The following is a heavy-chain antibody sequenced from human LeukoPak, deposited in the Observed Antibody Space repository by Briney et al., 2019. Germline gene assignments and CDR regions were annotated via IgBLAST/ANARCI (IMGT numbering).Heavy chain of an antibody. D-gene: IGHD4-17*01. CDR1: GFTVSSNY. Sequence: PGGSLRLSCAASGFTVSSNYMSCVRQAPGKGLEWVSVIYSGGSTYYADSVKGRFTISRHNSKNTLYLQMNSLRAEDTAVYYCARVGSDYGDYGDFYYYGMDVWGQGTTVTVSS. CDR3: ARVGSDYGDYGDFYYYGMDV. V-gene: IGHV3-53*04. CDR2: IYSGGST. J-gene: IGHJ6*02.